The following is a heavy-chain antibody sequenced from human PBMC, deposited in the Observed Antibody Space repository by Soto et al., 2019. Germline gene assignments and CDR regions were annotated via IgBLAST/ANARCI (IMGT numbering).Heavy chain of an antibody. J-gene: IGHJ6*04. Sequence: GGSLRLSCAASGFTFSSYWMSWVRQAPGKGLEWVANIKQDGSEKYYVDSVKGRFTISRDNAKNSLYLQMNSLRAEDTAVYYCERDPQPPIQNYYYYYYGMAVWGKGTTVTVSS. CDR2: IKQDGSEK. D-gene: IGHD1-7*01. V-gene: IGHV3-7*03. CDR3: ERDPQPPIQNYYYYYYGMAV. CDR1: GFTFSSYW.